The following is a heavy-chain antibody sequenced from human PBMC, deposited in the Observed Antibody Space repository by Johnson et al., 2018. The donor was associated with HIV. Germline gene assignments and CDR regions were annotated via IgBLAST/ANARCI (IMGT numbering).Heavy chain of an antibody. CDR3: AKGMGLSIGELSDAFHF. D-gene: IGHD3-10*01. V-gene: IGHV3-30*18. CDR2: ISYDGSNK. Sequence: QVQLVESGGGVVQPGRSLRLSCAASGFTFRSYGMHWVRQAPGKGLEWVAVISYDGSNKYYADSVKGRFTIYRDNSKNTLYLQMNSLRPEDTAVYYCAKGMGLSIGELSDAFHFWGLGTVVTVSS. J-gene: IGHJ3*01. CDR1: GFTFRSYG.